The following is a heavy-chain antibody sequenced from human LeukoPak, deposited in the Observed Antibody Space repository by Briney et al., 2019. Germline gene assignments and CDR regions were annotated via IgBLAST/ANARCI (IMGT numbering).Heavy chain of an antibody. CDR1: GFSLSTYW. Sequence: GGSLRLSCAASGFSLSTYWVTWVRQAPGTGLEWVANINPGGTETYYVEPVKGRLTISRDNAKNLVYLQMSSLRAEDSAVYHCGRFGYVAGVDLWGQGTLVTVSS. D-gene: IGHD6-19*01. CDR2: INPGGTET. V-gene: IGHV3-7*01. CDR3: GRFGYVAGVDL. J-gene: IGHJ4*02.